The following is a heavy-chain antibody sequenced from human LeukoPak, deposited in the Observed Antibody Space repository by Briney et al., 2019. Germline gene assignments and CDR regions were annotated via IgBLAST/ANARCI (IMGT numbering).Heavy chain of an antibody. CDR3: ARGPLIVVVVAATPYFQH. CDR1: GGSFSGYY. Sequence: SETLSLTCAVYGGSFSGYYWSWIRQPPGKGLEWIGEINHSGSTNYNPSLKSRVTISVDTSKNQFSLKLSSVTAADTAVYYCARGPLIVVVVAATPYFQHWGRAPWSPSPQ. J-gene: IGHJ1*01. V-gene: IGHV4-34*01. D-gene: IGHD2-15*01. CDR2: INHSGST.